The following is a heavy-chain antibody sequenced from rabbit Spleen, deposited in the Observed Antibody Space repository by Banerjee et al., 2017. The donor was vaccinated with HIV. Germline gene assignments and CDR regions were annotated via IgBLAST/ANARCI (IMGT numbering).Heavy chain of an antibody. CDR1: GVSFSARDY. D-gene: IGHD8-1*01. CDR2: IYIGRDTT. Sequence: QEQLEESGGDLVKPGASLTLTCIASGVSFSARDYMCWVRQAPGKGLEWIGCIYIGRDTTDYASWAKGRFTISKTSSTTVDLKMTSQTAADTATYFCARDPGAGTTYYDLWGQGTLVTVS. J-gene: IGHJ4*01. CDR3: ARDPGAGTTYYDL. V-gene: IGHV1S45*01.